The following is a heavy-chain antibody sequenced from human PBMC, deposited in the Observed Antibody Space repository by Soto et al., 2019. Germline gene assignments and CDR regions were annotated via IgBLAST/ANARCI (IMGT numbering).Heavy chain of an antibody. CDR1: GFTFSSYG. J-gene: IGHJ4*02. CDR3: AKTGYCSSTSCYTFDY. CDR2: ISYDGSNK. V-gene: IGHV3-30*18. Sequence: QVQLVESGGGVVQPGRSLRLSCAASGFTFSSYGMHWVRQAPGKGLEWGAVISYDGSNKYYADSVKGRFTISRDNSKNTLYLQMNSLRAEDTAVYYCAKTGYCSSTSCYTFDYWGQGTLVTVSS. D-gene: IGHD2-2*02.